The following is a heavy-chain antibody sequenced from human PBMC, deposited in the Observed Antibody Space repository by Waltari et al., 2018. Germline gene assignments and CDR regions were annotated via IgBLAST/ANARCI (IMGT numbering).Heavy chain of an antibody. CDR2: IRNDGSNK. V-gene: IGHV3-30*02. D-gene: IGHD2-21*01. Sequence: QVQLVESGGGVVQPGGSLRLSCAASGFTFSSYGMHWVRQAPGKGLGWVAFIRNDGSNKYYADSVEGRLTISRDNSKNTLYLQMNSLRAEDTAVYYCANLVIAHFDYWGQGTLVTVSS. J-gene: IGHJ4*02. CDR1: GFTFSSYG. CDR3: ANLVIAHFDY.